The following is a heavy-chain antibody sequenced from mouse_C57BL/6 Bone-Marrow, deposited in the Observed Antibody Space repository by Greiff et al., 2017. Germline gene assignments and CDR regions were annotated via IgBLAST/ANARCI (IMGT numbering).Heavy chain of an antibody. V-gene: IGHV1-5*01. CDR2: IYPGNSDT. CDR3: TKGYEYDLGYYFDY. D-gene: IGHD2-4*01. CDR1: GYTFTSYW. Sequence: VQLQQSGTVLARPGASVKMSCKTSGYTFTSYWMHWVKQRPGQGLEWIGAIYPGNSDTSYNQKFKGKAKLTAVTSASTAYMELSSLTDEDSAVCYSTKGYEYDLGYYFDYWGQGTTLTVSS. J-gene: IGHJ2*01.